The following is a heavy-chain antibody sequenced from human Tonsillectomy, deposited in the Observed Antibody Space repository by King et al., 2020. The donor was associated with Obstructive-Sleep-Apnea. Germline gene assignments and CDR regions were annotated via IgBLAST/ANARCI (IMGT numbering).Heavy chain of an antibody. CDR2: IDQDGSEK. D-gene: IGHD3-16*01. J-gene: IGHJ4*02. CDR1: GFIFGDYW. V-gene: IGHV3-7*01. CDR3: ARVLGTSSRHPNYFDF. Sequence: VQLVESGGGLVQPGGSLRLSCAASGFIFGDYWMTWVRQAPGKGLEWVANIDQDGSEKYYADSVKGRFTISRDNAKNSLYLQMNSLRAEDTAVYYCARVLGTSSRHPNYFDFWGQGTLVTVSS.